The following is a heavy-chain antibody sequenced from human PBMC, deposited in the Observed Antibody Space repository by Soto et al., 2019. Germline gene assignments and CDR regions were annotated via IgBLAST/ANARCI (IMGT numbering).Heavy chain of an antibody. CDR3: ARDSSSSWYKMSYNWFDP. D-gene: IGHD6-13*01. V-gene: IGHV1-18*04. CDR1: GYTFTSYG. J-gene: IGHJ5*02. CDR2: ISAYNGNT. Sequence: ASVKVSCKASGYTFTSYGISWVRQAPGQGLEWMGWISAYNGNTNYAQKLQGRVTMTTDTSTSTAYMELRSLRSDDTAVYYCARDSSSSWYKMSYNWFDPWGQGTMVTVSS.